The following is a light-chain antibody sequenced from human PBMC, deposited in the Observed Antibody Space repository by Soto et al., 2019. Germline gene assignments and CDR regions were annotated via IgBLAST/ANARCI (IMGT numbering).Light chain of an antibody. V-gene: IGKV1-27*01. CDR1: QGISIY. Sequence: DIQMTQSPSSLSASVGDRVTITCRASQGISIYLAWYQQKPGKVPKLLIYAASTLQSGVPSRFSGSGSGTDFTLTISSLQPEDVATYYCQKYNSAQWTFGQGTKVEIK. J-gene: IGKJ1*01. CDR3: QKYNSAQWT. CDR2: AAS.